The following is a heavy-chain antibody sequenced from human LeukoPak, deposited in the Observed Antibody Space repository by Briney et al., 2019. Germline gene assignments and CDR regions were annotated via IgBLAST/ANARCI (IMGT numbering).Heavy chain of an antibody. CDR2: ISSSGSTI. J-gene: IGHJ5*02. Sequence: GGSLRLSCAASGFTFSDYYMSWIRQAPGKGLDRVSYISSSGSTIYYADSVKGRFTISRDNAKNSLYLQMNSLRAEDTAVYYCARDRDSSSSYNWFDPWGQGTLVTVSS. V-gene: IGHV3-11*01. CDR3: ARDRDSSSSYNWFDP. CDR1: GFTFSDYY. D-gene: IGHD6-6*01.